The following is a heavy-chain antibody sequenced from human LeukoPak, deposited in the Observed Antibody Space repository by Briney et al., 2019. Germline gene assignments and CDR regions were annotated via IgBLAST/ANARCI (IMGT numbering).Heavy chain of an antibody. CDR2: IYTSGST. CDR3: ARDRIGYCTNGACYTSSSSSWYWFDP. Sequence: SETLSLTCTVSGGSISSYYWSWIRQPAGKGLEWIGRIYTSGSTNYNPSLKSRVTMSVDTSKNQFSLKLSSVTAADTAVYYCARDRIGYCTNGACYTSSSSSWYWFDPWGQGTLVTVSS. V-gene: IGHV4-4*07. D-gene: IGHD2-8*01. CDR1: GGSISSYY. J-gene: IGHJ5*02.